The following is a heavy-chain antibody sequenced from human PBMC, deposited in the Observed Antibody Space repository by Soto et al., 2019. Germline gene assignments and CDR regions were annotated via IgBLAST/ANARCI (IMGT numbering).Heavy chain of an antibody. CDR1: GFTFYTYG. CDR2: ISFDGSSN. J-gene: IGHJ6*02. D-gene: IGHD5-18*01. CDR3: ARVDTPMVTHYSYYGMDV. V-gene: IGHV3-30*03. Sequence: ESGGGVVQPGRSLRLSCAASGFTFYTYGIHWVRQAPGKGLEWVAVISFDGSSNYYADSVKGRFTISRDNSKNTLYLQMNSLRPEDTAVYYCARVDTPMVTHYSYYGMDVWGQGTTVTVSS.